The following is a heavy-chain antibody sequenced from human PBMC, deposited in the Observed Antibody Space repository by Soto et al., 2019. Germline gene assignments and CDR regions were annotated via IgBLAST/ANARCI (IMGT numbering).Heavy chain of an antibody. D-gene: IGHD6-13*01. J-gene: IGHJ6*02. CDR2: INHSGST. V-gene: IGHV4-34*01. CDR1: GGAFGGYY. Sequence: SETLSVAWAGYGGAFGGYYWSWIRQPAREGLGWIGEINHSGSTNYNPSLKSRVTISVDTSKNQFSLKLSSVTAADTAVYYCARGRLRHSSSWYLEKNYYYYAMDAWGQGTTVT. CDR3: ARGRLRHSSSWYLEKNYYYYAMDA.